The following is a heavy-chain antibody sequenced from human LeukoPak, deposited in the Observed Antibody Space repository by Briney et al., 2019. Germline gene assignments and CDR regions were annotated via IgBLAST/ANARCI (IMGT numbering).Heavy chain of an antibody. CDR2: IIPIFGTA. V-gene: IGHV1-69*13. CDR1: GGTFSSYA. Sequence: EASVKVSCTASGGTFSSYAISWVRQAPGQGLEWMGGIIPIFGTANYAQKFQGRVTITADESTSTAYMELSSLRSEDTAVYYCARGDIYGSGSYYPDYWGQGTLVTVSS. CDR3: ARGDIYGSGSYYPDY. D-gene: IGHD3-10*01. J-gene: IGHJ4*02.